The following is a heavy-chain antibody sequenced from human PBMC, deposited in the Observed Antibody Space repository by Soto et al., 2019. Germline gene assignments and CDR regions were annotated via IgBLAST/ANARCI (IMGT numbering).Heavy chain of an antibody. CDR2: IYYSGST. Sequence: QVQLQESGPGLVKPSQTLSLTCTVSGGSISSGDYYWSWIRQPPGKGLGWIGYIYYSGSTYYNPSLKSRVTISVDTSKNQFSLKLSSVTVADTAVYYCARERKGRDGDYNNWFDPWGQGTLVTVSS. CDR3: ARERKGRDGDYNNWFDP. D-gene: IGHD4-17*01. CDR1: GGSISSGDYY. V-gene: IGHV4-30-4*01. J-gene: IGHJ5*02.